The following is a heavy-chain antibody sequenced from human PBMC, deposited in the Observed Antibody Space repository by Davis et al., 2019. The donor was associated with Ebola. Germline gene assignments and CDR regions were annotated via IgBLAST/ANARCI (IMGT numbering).Heavy chain of an antibody. CDR1: GFSLKTSGVG. Sequence: SGPTLVQPAQSLMLTCTFSGFSLKTSGVGVGWVRQAPGGAPEWLVFIYWDDDKRYSPSLKSRLTISKDTSKSQVVLTMTNMDPVDTATYYCARIKSGYGFDAFDIWGQGTMVTVSS. CDR3: ARIKSGYGFDAFDI. J-gene: IGHJ3*02. V-gene: IGHV2-5*02. D-gene: IGHD5-12*01. CDR2: IYWDDDK.